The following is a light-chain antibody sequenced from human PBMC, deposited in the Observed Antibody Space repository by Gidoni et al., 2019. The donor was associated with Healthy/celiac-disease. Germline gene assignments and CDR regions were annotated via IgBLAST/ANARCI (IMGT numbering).Light chain of an antibody. CDR1: QSISSY. CDR3: QQSYSTPHT. CDR2: AAS. Sequence: DIPITQHPFSLSESEGDRVTITCRASQSISSYLNWYQQKPGKAPKLLIYAASSLQSGVPARFSGSGSGTDFTLTISSLQPEDFATYYCQQSYSTPHTFGQGTKLEIK. V-gene: IGKV1-39*01. J-gene: IGKJ2*01.